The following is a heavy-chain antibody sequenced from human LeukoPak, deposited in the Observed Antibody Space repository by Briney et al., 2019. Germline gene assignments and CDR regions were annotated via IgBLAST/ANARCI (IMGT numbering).Heavy chain of an antibody. Sequence: SETLSLTCTVSGGSISSYYWSWIRQPAGKGLEWIGRIYTSGSTNYNPSLKSRVTMSVDTSKNQFSLKLSSVTAADTAVYYCAREVGRVTMIVAVIEIAWYFDLWGRGTLVTVSS. V-gene: IGHV4-4*07. CDR3: AREVGRVTMIVAVIEIAWYFDL. J-gene: IGHJ2*01. D-gene: IGHD3-22*01. CDR2: IYTSGST. CDR1: GGSISSYY.